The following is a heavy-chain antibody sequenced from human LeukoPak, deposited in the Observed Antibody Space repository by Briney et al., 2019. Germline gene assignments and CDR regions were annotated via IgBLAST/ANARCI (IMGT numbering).Heavy chain of an antibody. Sequence: GGSLRLSCAASGFTFSSYGMHWVRQAPGKGLEWVAVIWYDGSNKYYADSVKGRFTISRDNSKNTLYLQMNSLRAEDTALYYCARGSFGELLSLDYWGQGTLVTVSS. V-gene: IGHV3-33*01. J-gene: IGHJ4*02. D-gene: IGHD1-26*01. CDR1: GFTFSSYG. CDR3: ARGSFGELLSLDY. CDR2: IWYDGSNK.